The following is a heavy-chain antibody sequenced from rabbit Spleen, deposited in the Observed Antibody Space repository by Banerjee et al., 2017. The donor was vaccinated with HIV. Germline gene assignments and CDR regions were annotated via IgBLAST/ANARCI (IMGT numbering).Heavy chain of an antibody. CDR1: GFSFSSNW. CDR2: IDPVFGIT. Sequence: QSLEESGGGLVKPGGTLTLTCTVSGFSFSSNWICWVRQAPGKGLEWIGYIDPVFGITYFANWVNGRFTISSHNAQHTVDLQMNSLTAADTATYFCAREDVGGSINLWGQGTLVTVS. D-gene: IGHD1-1*01. V-gene: IGHV1S7*01. J-gene: IGHJ4*01. CDR3: AREDVGGSINL.